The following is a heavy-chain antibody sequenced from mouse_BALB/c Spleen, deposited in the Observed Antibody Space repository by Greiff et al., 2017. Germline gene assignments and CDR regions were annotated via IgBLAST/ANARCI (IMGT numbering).Heavy chain of an antibody. D-gene: IGHD1-2*01. CDR1: GYTFTSYT. CDR2: INPSSGYT. Sequence: QVQLQQSAAELARPGASVKMSCKASGYTFTSYTMHWVKQRPGQGLEWIGYINPSSGYTEYNQKFKDKTTLTADKSSSTAYMQLSSLTSEDSAVYYCARRPKSLITSAWFAYWGQGNLGTVSA. V-gene: IGHV1-4*02. CDR3: ARRPKSLITSAWFAY. J-gene: IGHJ3*01.